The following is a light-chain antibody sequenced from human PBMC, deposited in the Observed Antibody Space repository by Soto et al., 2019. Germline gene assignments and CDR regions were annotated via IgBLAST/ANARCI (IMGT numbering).Light chain of an antibody. J-gene: IGKJ1*01. CDR2: GAS. V-gene: IGKV3-20*01. CDR1: QSVYSRK. CDR3: QQYGSSPPWT. Sequence: EIVLTQSPGTLSLSPGERATLSCRASQSVYSRKLAWYLQKPGQAPRLLIYGASSRATGIPDRFSGSGSGTDFTLTISRLEPEDFAVYYCQQYGSSPPWTFGQGTKVEIK.